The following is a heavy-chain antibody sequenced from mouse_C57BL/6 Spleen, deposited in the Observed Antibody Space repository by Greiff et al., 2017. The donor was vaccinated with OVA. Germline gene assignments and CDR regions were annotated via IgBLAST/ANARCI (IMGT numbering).Heavy chain of an antibody. J-gene: IGHJ3*01. CDR3: ARTDYGSSSWFAY. CDR2: IDPSDSET. Sequence: QVQPQQPGAELVRPGSSVKLSCKASGYTFTSYRMHWVKQRPIQGLEWIGNIDPSDSETHYNQKFKDKATLTVDKSSSTAYMQLSSLTSEDSAVYYCARTDYGSSSWFAYWGQGTLVTVSA. CDR1: GYTFTSYR. D-gene: IGHD1-1*01. V-gene: IGHV1-52*01.